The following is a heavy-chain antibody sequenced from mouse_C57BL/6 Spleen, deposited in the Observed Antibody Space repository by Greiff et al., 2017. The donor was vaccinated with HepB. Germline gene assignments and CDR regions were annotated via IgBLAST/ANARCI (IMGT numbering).Heavy chain of an antibody. V-gene: IGHV1-55*01. CDR2: IYPGSGST. Sequence: QVQLQQPGAELVKPGASVKMSCKASGYTFTSYWITWVKQRPGQGLEWIGEIYPGSGSTNYNEKFKSKATLTVDTSSSTAYMQLSSLTSEESAVYYCASEGNDGYFGWFAYWGQGTLVTVSA. J-gene: IGHJ3*01. D-gene: IGHD2-3*01. CDR1: GYTFTSYW. CDR3: ASEGNDGYFGWFAY.